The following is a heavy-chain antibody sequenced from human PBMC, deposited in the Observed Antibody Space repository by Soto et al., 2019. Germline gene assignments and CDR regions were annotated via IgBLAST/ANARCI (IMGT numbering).Heavy chain of an antibody. D-gene: IGHD6-19*01. CDR3: AKDPGRWLVGAFDI. CDR1: GFTFRSYS. CDR2: ISGSGGST. V-gene: IGHV3-23*01. Sequence: PGGSLRLSCAASGFTFRSYSMSWVRQAPGKGLEWVSAISGSGGSTYYADSVKGRFTISRDNSKNTLYLQMNSLRAEDTAVYYCAKDPGRWLVGAFDIWGQGTMVTVSS. J-gene: IGHJ3*02.